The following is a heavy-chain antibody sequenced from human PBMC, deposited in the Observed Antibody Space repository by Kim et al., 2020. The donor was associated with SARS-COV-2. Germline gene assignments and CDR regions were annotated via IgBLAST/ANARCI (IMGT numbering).Heavy chain of an antibody. CDR2: T. V-gene: IGHV4-34*01. Sequence: TNHNPSLKSRVTISVDTSKNQFSLKLSSVTAADTDVYYCARTPDYGGLDYWGQGTLVTVSS. J-gene: IGHJ4*02. CDR3: ARTPDYGGLDY. D-gene: IGHD4-17*01.